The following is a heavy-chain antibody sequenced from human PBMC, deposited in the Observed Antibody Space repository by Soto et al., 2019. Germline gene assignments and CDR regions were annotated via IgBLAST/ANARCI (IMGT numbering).Heavy chain of an antibody. Sequence: SGTLCLTGTFSGGVISSYYWSWIRQPPGKGLEWIGYIFYSGSTNYNPSLKSRVTISVDTSKNQFSLKLSSVTAADTAVYYCARRYSSSFDFWGQGTLVTVSS. J-gene: IGHJ4*02. CDR3: ARRYSSSFDF. V-gene: IGHV4-59*08. CDR2: IFYSGST. D-gene: IGHD6-13*01. CDR1: GGVISSYY.